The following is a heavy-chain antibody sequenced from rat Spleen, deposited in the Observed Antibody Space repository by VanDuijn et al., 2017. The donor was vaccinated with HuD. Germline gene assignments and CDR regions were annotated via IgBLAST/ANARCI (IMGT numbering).Heavy chain of an antibody. Sequence: EVQLMESGGGLVQPGRSLKLSCVASGFTFTDYYMGWVRQAPTKGLEWVATISFDGSSTYYRDSVKGRFTISRDNAKSTLYLQMDSLRSEDTATYYCARETNLYYFDYWGQGVMVTVSS. D-gene: IGHD3-1*01. CDR3: ARETNLYYFDY. V-gene: IGHV5-7*01. J-gene: IGHJ2*01. CDR1: GFTFTDYY. CDR2: ISFDGSST.